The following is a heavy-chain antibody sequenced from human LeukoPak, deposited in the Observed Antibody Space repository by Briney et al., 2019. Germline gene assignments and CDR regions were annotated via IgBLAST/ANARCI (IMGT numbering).Heavy chain of an antibody. Sequence: GGSLRLSCAASGFTFSNAWMSWVRQAPGKGLEWVSAISGSGGSTYYADSVKGRFTISRDNSKNTLYLQMNSLRAEDTAVYYCAKDSTPTYYDSSGYYDPWGQGTLVTVSS. CDR1: GFTFSNAW. CDR3: AKDSTPTYYDSSGYYDP. CDR2: ISGSGGST. D-gene: IGHD3-22*01. J-gene: IGHJ5*02. V-gene: IGHV3-23*01.